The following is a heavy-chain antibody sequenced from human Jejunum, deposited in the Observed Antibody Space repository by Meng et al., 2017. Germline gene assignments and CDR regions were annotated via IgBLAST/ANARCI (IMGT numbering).Heavy chain of an antibody. Sequence: GESLKISCVGSGFTLSRHWMSWVRQAPGKGPEWVANIKEDGSENYYLDPVKGRFTISRDNAKNSLYLQMNSLRAEDTAVYYCATSASLAYWGQGTLVTVSS. V-gene: IGHV3-7*01. D-gene: IGHD6-6*01. J-gene: IGHJ4*02. CDR3: ATSASLAY. CDR1: GFTLSRHW. CDR2: IKEDGSEN.